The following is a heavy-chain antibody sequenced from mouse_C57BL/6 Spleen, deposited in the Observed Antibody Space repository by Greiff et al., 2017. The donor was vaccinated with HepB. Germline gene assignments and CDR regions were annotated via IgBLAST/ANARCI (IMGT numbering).Heavy chain of an antibody. J-gene: IGHJ2*01. Sequence: SGAELVRPGASVTLSCKASGYTFTDYEMHWVKQTPVHGLEWIGAIDPETGGTAYNQKFKGKAILTADKSSSTAYMELRSLTSEDSAVYYCTRDYDYFDYWGQGTTLTVSS. V-gene: IGHV1-15*01. CDR2: IDPETGGT. D-gene: IGHD2-4*01. CDR1: GYTFTDYE. CDR3: TRDYDYFDY.